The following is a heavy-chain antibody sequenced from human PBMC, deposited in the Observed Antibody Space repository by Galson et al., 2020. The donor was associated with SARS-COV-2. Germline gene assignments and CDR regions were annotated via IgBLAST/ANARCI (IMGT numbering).Heavy chain of an antibody. V-gene: IGHV6-1*01. CDR1: GDSVSSNTDS. J-gene: IGHJ4*02. Sequence: SETLSLTCAISGDSVSSNTDSWNWIRQSPSRGLEWLGRTYYRSKWYYQYAISVQSRITINPDTYKNQFSLQLNSVTSEDTAVYFCARDPDYVAAPRIEFDYWGQGTLVTVSS. CDR3: ARDPDYVAAPRIEFDY. CDR2: TYYRSKWYY. D-gene: IGHD4-17*01.